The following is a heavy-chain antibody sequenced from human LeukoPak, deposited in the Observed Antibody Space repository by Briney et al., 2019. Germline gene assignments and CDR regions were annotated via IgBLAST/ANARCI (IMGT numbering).Heavy chain of an antibody. D-gene: IGHD2-2*02. J-gene: IGHJ4*02. CDR1: GFTFSSYA. CDR2: ISGSGGST. V-gene: IGHV3-23*01. CDR3: AKGYCSSTSCYTIHSGFDY. Sequence: PGGSLRLSCAASGFTFSSYAMSWVRQAPGKGLEWVSAISGSGGSTYYADSVKGRFTISRDNSKNTLYLQMNSLRAEDTAVYYCAKGYCSSTSCYTIHSGFDYWGQGTLVTVSS.